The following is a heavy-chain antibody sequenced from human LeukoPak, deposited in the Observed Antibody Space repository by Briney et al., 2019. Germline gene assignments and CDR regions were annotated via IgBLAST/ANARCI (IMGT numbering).Heavy chain of an antibody. CDR2: TYSDGST. CDR3: ARDGGCSTIEPTGGGYYYYGMDV. Sequence: GGSLRLSCAASGFTVSRNYMSWVRQAPGKGLEWVSLTYSDGSTSYTDSVKGRFTISRDNSKNTLSLQLNSLRAEDTAVYYCARDGGCSTIEPTGGGYYYYGMDVWGQGTTVTVSS. D-gene: IGHD1-14*01. V-gene: IGHV3-53*01. J-gene: IGHJ6*02. CDR1: GFTVSRNY.